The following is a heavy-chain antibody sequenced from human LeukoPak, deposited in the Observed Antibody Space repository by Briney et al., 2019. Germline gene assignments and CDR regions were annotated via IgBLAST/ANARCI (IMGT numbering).Heavy chain of an antibody. CDR2: IWYEGTNI. V-gene: IGHV3-33*08. D-gene: IGHD1-26*01. CDR3: ARQGGLGSYATGSWFGP. J-gene: IGHJ5*02. CDR1: GFTVSSNY. Sequence: GGSLRLSCAASGFTVSSNYMSWVRQAPGKGLEWVAVIWYEGTNIYYADSVKGRFTISRDNSKSTVYLQVNSLRAEDTAMYYCARQGGLGSYATGSWFGPWGQGTLVTVSS.